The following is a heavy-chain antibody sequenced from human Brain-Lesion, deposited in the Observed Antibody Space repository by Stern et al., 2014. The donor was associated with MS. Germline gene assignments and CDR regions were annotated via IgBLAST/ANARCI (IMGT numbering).Heavy chain of an antibody. V-gene: IGHV4-39*01. D-gene: IGHD2-15*01. CDR1: GGSVSSTSYA. Sequence: QLQLQESGPGLVKPSETLSLTCTVAGGSVSSTSYAWAWIRQPPGKGLEWIGTIYYSGNPYYSPSLKSRLTISLDTSKNQFSLQRSSVPAADTAVYYCAGEEDIRYCSGGSCTGNWFDPWGQGTLVTVSS. J-gene: IGHJ5*02. CDR2: IYYSGNP. CDR3: AGEEDIRYCSGGSCTGNWFDP.